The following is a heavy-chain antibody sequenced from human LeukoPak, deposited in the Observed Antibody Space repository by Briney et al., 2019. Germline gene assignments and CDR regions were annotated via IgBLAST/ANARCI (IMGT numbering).Heavy chain of an antibody. D-gene: IGHD4-17*01. CDR1: GYTFTDYG. Sequence: VASVKVSCKASGYTFTDYGISWVRQAPGQGLEWMGWISAFNGNTNYAQKLQGRVTMTTDTSTSTAYMELRGLRSDDTAVYYCARAGASVTTHFDYWGQGTLVTASS. J-gene: IGHJ4*02. V-gene: IGHV1-18*01. CDR2: ISAFNGNT. CDR3: ARAGASVTTHFDY.